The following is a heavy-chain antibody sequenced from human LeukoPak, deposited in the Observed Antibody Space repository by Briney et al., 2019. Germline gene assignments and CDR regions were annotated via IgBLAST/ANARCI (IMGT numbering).Heavy chain of an antibody. Sequence: ASVKVSCKASGYTFTSYGISWVRQAPGQGLEWMGWISAYNGNTNYAQKLQGRVTMTTDTSTSTAYMELRSLRSDDTAVYYCARDQDSGLMIGYWYFDLWGRGTLVTVSS. CDR1: GYTFTSYG. V-gene: IGHV1-18*04. J-gene: IGHJ2*01. D-gene: IGHD2-8*01. CDR2: ISAYNGNT. CDR3: ARDQDSGLMIGYWYFDL.